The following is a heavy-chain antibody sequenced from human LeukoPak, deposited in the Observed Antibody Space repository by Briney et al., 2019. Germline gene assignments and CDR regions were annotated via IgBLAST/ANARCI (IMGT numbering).Heavy chain of an antibody. CDR1: GGFFSGYY. V-gene: IGHV4-34*01. CDR3: ARGSPWGYFDWLLSYYFDY. Sequence: SETLSLTCAVYGGFFSGYYWSWIRQPPGKGLEWIGEINHSGSTNYNPSLKSRVTISVDTSKNQFSLKLSSVTAADTAVYYCARGSPWGYFDWLLSYYFDYWGQGTLVTVSS. D-gene: IGHD3-9*01. CDR2: INHSGST. J-gene: IGHJ4*02.